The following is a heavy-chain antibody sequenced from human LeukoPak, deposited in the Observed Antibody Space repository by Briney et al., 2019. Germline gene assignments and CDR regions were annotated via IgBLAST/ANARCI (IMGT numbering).Heavy chain of an antibody. CDR1: GFAASSSY. Sequence: GGSLRLSCPTSGFAASSSYMSWVRRAPGKGLEWVSILYSSGSTYYADSVKGRFTISRGISKNTLYLEMNSLRVEDTAVYYCARHGTYCKIGSCYWVDTPMADSWGQGVLVTVSS. CDR2: LYSSGST. D-gene: IGHD2-15*01. J-gene: IGHJ4*02. V-gene: IGHV3-66*04. CDR3: ARHGTYCKIGSCYWVDTPMADS.